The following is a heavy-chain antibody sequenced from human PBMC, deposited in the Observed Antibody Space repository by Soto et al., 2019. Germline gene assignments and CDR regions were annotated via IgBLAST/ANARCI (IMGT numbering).Heavy chain of an antibody. V-gene: IGHV4-31*03. J-gene: IGHJ3*02. CDR1: GGSISSGVYY. Sequence: QVQLQESGPGLVKPSQTLSLTCTVSGGSISSGVYYWSWIRQHPGKGLEWIGYIYYSGSTYYNPSLKSRVTISVDTSKNQFSLKLSSVNAAETAVYYCAREDPGSDAFDIWGQGTMVTVSS. D-gene: IGHD3-10*01. CDR2: IYYSGST. CDR3: AREDPGSDAFDI.